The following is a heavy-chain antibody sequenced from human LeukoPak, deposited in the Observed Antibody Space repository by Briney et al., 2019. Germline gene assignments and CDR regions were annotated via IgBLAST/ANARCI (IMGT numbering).Heavy chain of an antibody. CDR1: GFTFSDYY. CDR3: ARLVRMYGMDV. J-gene: IGHJ6*02. V-gene: IGHV4-59*01. Sequence: GSLRLSCAASGFTFSDYYMSWIRQSPGKGLEWIGYISYSGSTTYNPSLKSRVTISIDTSKNQFSLKLSSVTAADTAVYYCARLVRMYGMDVWGQGTTVTVSS. CDR2: ISYSGST. D-gene: IGHD2-2*01.